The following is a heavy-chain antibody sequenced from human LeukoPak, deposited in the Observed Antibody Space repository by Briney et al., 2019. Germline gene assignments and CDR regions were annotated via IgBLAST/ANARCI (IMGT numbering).Heavy chain of an antibody. CDR2: ISGNGGST. V-gene: IGHV3-23*01. J-gene: IGHJ4*02. Sequence: QPGGSLRLSCAASGFTFSSYAISWVRRAPGKGLEWVSAISGNGGSTYYADSVKGRFTISRDNSKNTLYLQMNSLRAEDTAVYYCTKEAVLRFLEWTQPAAPFDYWGQGTLVTVSS. D-gene: IGHD3-3*01. CDR3: TKEAVLRFLEWTQPAAPFDY. CDR1: GFTFSSYA.